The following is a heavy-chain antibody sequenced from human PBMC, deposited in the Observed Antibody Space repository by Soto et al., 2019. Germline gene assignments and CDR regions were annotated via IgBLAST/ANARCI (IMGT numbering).Heavy chain of an antibody. Sequence: QVQLVESGGGVVQPGRSLRLSCAASGFTFSSYGMHWVRQAPGKGLEWVAVIWYDGSNKYYADSVKGRFTISRDNSKNTLYLQMNSLRAEDTAVYYCARDLDIVAXXYYFDYWGXGTLVTVSS. V-gene: IGHV3-33*01. CDR1: GFTFSSYG. CDR3: ARDLDIVAXXYYFDY. CDR2: IWYDGSNK. J-gene: IGHJ4*02. D-gene: IGHD5-12*01.